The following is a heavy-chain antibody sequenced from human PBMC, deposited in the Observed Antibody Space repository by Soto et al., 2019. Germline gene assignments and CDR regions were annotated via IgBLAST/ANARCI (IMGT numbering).Heavy chain of an antibody. V-gene: IGHV3-66*01. Sequence: EVQLVESGGGLVQPGGSLRLSCAASGFTVSSNYMSWVRQAPGKGLEWVSVIYSGGSTYYADSVKGRFTISRDNSKNTLYLQMNSLRAEDTAVYYCAREIRNYYYMDVWGKGTTVTVSS. CDR1: GFTVSSNY. J-gene: IGHJ6*03. CDR3: AREIRNYYYMDV. CDR2: IYSGGST.